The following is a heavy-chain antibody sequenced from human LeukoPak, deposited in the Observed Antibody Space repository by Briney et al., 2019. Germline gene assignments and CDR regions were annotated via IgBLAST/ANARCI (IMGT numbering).Heavy chain of an antibody. V-gene: IGHV1-2*02. Sequence: ASVKVSCKASGYTFTGYYMHWVRQAPGQGLEWMGWINPNSGGTNYAQKFQGRVTMTRDTSISTAYMELSRLRSDDTAAYYCARDWGCSSTSCYSGWFDPWGQGTLVTVSS. J-gene: IGHJ5*02. CDR2: INPNSGGT. CDR1: GYTFTGYY. CDR3: ARDWGCSSTSCYSGWFDP. D-gene: IGHD2-2*01.